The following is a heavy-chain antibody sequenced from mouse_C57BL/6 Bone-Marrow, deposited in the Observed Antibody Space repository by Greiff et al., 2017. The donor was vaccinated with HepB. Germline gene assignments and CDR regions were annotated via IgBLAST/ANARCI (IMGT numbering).Heavy chain of an antibody. V-gene: IGHV5-4*01. CDR1: GFTFSSYA. D-gene: IGHD1-1*01. CDR3: ASSIYYYGSPPFAY. CDR2: ISDGGSYT. J-gene: IGHJ3*01. Sequence: VQLKESGGGLVKPGGSLKLSCAASGFTFSSYAMSWVRQTPEKRLEWVATISDGGSYTYYPDNVKGRFTISRDNAKNNLYLQMSHLKSEDTAMYYCASSIYYYGSPPFAYWGQGTLVTVSA.